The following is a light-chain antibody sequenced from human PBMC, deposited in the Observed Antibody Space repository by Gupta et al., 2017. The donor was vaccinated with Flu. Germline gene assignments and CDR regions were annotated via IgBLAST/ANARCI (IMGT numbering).Light chain of an antibody. V-gene: IGLV1-40*01. Sequence: PGQRVTISCTGSGAKYDVHWYQQLPGTAPKLLIYGNAFRPSGVPDRFSGSKSGTSASLVITGLQAEDEGDYYCQSYDSSLSGSVFGGGTKLTVL. CDR1: GAKYD. J-gene: IGLJ3*02. CDR3: QSYDSSLSGSV. CDR2: GNA.